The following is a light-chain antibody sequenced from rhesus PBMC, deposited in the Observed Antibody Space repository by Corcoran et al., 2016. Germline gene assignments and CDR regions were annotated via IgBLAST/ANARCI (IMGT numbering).Light chain of an antibody. CDR2: NAS. J-gene: IGKJ4*01. V-gene: IGKV1-22*01. Sequence: DIQMTQSPSSLSASVGDTVTITCRASQSISSWLDWYQQKPGKAPKLLFYNASSLQSGVPSRFSGSGSGTDFTLTISSLQPEDFATYYCLQYSSSPLTFGGGTKVEIK. CDR1: QSISSW. CDR3: LQYSSSPLT.